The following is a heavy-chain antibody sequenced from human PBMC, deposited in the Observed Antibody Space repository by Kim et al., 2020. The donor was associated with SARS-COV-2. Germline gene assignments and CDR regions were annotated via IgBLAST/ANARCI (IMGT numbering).Heavy chain of an antibody. CDR3: AREGGILYFYGMDV. Sequence: GGSLRLSCAASGFTFSSYSMNWVRQAPGKGLEWVSSISSSSSYIYYADSVKGRFTISRDNAKNSPYLQMNSLRAEDTAVYYCAREGGILYFYGMDVWGQGTTVTVSS. CDR2: ISSSSSYI. J-gene: IGHJ6*02. CDR1: GFTFSSYS. D-gene: IGHD2-15*01. V-gene: IGHV3-21*01.